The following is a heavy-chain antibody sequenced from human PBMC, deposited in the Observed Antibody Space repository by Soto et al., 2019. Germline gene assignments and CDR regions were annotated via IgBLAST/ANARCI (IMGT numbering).Heavy chain of an antibody. D-gene: IGHD6-19*01. J-gene: IGHJ4*02. CDR1: GFNFNTFA. V-gene: IGHV3-23*01. CDR2: ISSSGGSR. CDR3: AKDRRIAVSHFDF. Sequence: PGGSLRLSCAASGFNFNTFAMSWIRQAPGKGLEWVSHISSSGGSRDYADSVRGRFTISRDNSKNVLFLQMNSLRADDTATYYCAKDRRIAVSHFDFWGQGTLVTVSS.